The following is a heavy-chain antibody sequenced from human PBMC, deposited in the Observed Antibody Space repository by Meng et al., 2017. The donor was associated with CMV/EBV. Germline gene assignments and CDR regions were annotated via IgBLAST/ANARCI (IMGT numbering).Heavy chain of an antibody. V-gene: IGHV3-30*02. D-gene: IGHD2-8*01. CDR2: IAHDGSAK. Sequence: VGSGGGVVPPGGSLRFSCAASGFTFSSSAMHWVRQPPGKGLEWVSFIAHDGSAKTYTDSVKGRFTISRDDSENTVYLEMNSLRVEDTAVYYCAKDLYYSFDYWGQGTLVTVSS. CDR3: AKDLYYSFDY. J-gene: IGHJ4*02. CDR1: GFTFSSSA.